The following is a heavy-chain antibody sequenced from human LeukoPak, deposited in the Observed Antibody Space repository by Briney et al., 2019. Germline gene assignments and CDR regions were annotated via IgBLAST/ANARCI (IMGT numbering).Heavy chain of an antibody. D-gene: IGHD5-12*01. CDR2: IYYSGST. V-gene: IGHV4-59*01. CDR1: GGSISSYY. Sequence: SETLSLTCTVSGGSISSYYWSWIRQPPGKGLEWIGYIYYSGSTNYNPSLKSRVTISVDTSKNQFSLKLSSVTAADTAVYYCARDVGDYSGYDWGKSNWFDPWGQEPWSPSPQ. J-gene: IGHJ5*02. CDR3: ARDVGDYSGYDWGKSNWFDP.